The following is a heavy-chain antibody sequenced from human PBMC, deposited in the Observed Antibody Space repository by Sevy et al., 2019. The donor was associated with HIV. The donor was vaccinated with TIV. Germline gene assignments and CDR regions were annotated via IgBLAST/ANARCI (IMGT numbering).Heavy chain of an antibody. CDR2: VYYTGNT. J-gene: IGHJ6*03. Sequence: SETLSLTCTVSGGSISNYYWNWIRQPPGKGLEWIGYVYYTGNTNYNPSLKSRVTISVDTSKNQFSLKLSSVTAADTAVYYCARLIAPYSSSWCYYYYMDVWGKGTTVTVSS. CDR1: GGSISNYY. V-gene: IGHV4-59*12. D-gene: IGHD6-13*01. CDR3: ARLIAPYSSSWCYYYYMDV.